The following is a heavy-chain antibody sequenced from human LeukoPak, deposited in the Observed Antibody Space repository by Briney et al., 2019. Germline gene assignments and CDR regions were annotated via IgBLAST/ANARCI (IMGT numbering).Heavy chain of an antibody. CDR1: GGSISSNNW. CDR3: AKNGQSGFSFDP. J-gene: IGHJ5*02. Sequence: SETLSLTCAVSGGSISSNNWWIWVRQSPEKGLEWIGEIYHDGSTNYNPSLKSRVTISMDKSKNQLSLKLNFVTAADTAVYYCAKNGQSGFSFDPWGQGTLVTVSS. V-gene: IGHV4-4*02. CDR2: IYHDGST. D-gene: IGHD3-3*01.